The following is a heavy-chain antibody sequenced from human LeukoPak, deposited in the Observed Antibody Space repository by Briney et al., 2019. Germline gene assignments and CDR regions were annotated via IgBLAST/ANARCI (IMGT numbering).Heavy chain of an antibody. CDR1: GGSINSVTDY. CDR3: ARGLAAAGTSYFDY. D-gene: IGHD6-13*01. CDR2: IYYSGST. Sequence: SETLSLTCIVSGGSINSVTDYWSWIRQPPGKGLEWIGYIYYSGSTNYNPSLKSRVTISVDTSKNQFSLKLSSVTAADTAVYYCARGLAAAGTSYFDYWGQGTLVTVSS. V-gene: IGHV4-61*01. J-gene: IGHJ4*02.